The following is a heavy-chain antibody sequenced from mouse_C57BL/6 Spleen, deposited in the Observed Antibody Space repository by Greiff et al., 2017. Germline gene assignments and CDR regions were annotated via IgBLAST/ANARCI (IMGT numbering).Heavy chain of an antibody. D-gene: IGHD1-1*01. CDR2: ISSGSSTI. J-gene: IGHJ2*01. Sequence: EVQGVESGGGLVKPGGSLKLSCAASGFTFSDYGMHWVRQAPEKGLEWVAYISSGSSTIYYADTVKGRFTISRDNAKNTLFLQMTSLRSEDTALYYCAGNGATAVVADYWGQGTTLTVSS. CDR1: GFTFSDYG. V-gene: IGHV5-17*01. CDR3: AGNGATAVVADY.